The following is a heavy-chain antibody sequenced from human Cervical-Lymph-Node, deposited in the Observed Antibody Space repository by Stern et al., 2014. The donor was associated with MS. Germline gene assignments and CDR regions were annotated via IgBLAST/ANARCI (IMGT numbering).Heavy chain of an antibody. J-gene: IGHJ5*02. V-gene: IGHV1-69*01. CDR1: GGSFKSYA. Sequence: QVQLGQSGAEVKKPGSSVRVSCKASGGSFKSYAFNWLRQAPGQGLEWMGDIVPMFAKANYAQKFQGRFTVTADEATNTFYFELSFLTSEDTAVYYCARERSIHYPAFAPWGQGTLVTVSS. CDR2: IVPMFAKA. D-gene: IGHD3-10*01. CDR3: ARERSIHYPAFAP.